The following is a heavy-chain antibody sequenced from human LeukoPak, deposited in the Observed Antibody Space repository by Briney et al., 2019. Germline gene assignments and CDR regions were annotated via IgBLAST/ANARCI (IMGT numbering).Heavy chain of an antibody. V-gene: IGHV4-4*08. CDR3: AREYDFWSGYLLYMDV. CDR2: IYTSGST. J-gene: IGHJ6*03. Sequence: SETLSLTCTVSGGSISSYYWSWIRQPPGKGLEWIGRIYTSGSTNYNPSLKSRVTISVDTSKNQFSLKLSSVTAADTAVYYCAREYDFWSGYLLYMDVWGKGTTVTVSS. D-gene: IGHD3-3*01. CDR1: GGSISSYY.